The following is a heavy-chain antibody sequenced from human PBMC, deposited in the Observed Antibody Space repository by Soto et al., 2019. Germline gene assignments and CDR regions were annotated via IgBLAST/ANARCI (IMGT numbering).Heavy chain of an antibody. CDR3: ARGGPSYDSSGYYSNDAFDI. Sequence: ASVKVSCKASGGTFSSYSISWVLQAPGQGLEWMGGIIPIFGTANYAQKFQGRVTITADKSTSTAYMELSSLRSEDTAVYYCARGGPSYDSSGYYSNDAFDIWGQGTMVTVSS. D-gene: IGHD3-22*01. V-gene: IGHV1-69*06. CDR1: GGTFSSYS. J-gene: IGHJ3*02. CDR2: IIPIFGTA.